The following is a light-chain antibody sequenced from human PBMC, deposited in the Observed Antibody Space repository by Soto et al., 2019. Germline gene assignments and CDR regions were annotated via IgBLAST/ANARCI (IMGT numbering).Light chain of an antibody. CDR1: SSDVGGYNY. V-gene: IGLV2-14*01. CDR2: DVS. CDR3: SSYTSSSSRV. J-gene: IGLJ3*02. Sequence: QSVLTQPASVSGSPGQSITLSCTGSSSDVGGYNYVSWYQQHPGKAPKLLIYDVSNRPLGVSNRVSGSNSGNTASLTISCLQAEDEADYYCSSYTSSSSRVFVGGTKLTVL.